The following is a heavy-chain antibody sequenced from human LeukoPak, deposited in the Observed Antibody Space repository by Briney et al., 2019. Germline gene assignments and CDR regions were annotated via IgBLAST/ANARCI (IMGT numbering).Heavy chain of an antibody. J-gene: IGHJ5*02. CDR3: AAYDFWSGYPLDP. CDR2: IIPIFGTA. Sequence: ASVKVSCKASGGTFSSYAISWVRQAPGQGLEWMGGIIPIFGTANYAQKFQGRVTMTTYTSTSTVYMELRSLRSDDTAVYYCAAYDFWSGYPLDPWGQGTLVTVSS. CDR1: GGTFSSYA. D-gene: IGHD3-3*01. V-gene: IGHV1-69*05.